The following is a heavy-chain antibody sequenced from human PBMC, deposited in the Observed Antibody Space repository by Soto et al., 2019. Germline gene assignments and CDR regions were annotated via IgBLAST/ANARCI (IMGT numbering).Heavy chain of an antibody. CDR1: GYTFTSYG. CDR3: ARERARFGGVIVIPYRPDY. J-gene: IGHJ4*02. Sequence: ASVKVSCKASGYTFTSYGISWVRQAPGQGLEWMGWISAYNGNTNYAQKLQGRVTMTTDTSTSTAYMELRSLRSDDTAVYYCARERARFGGVIVIPYRPDYWGQGTLVTVSS. CDR2: ISAYNGNT. D-gene: IGHD3-16*02. V-gene: IGHV1-18*01.